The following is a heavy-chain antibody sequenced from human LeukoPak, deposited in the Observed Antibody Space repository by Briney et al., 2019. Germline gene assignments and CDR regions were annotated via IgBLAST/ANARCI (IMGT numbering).Heavy chain of an antibody. Sequence: GGSLRLSCAAFGFTFSSHWMTWIRQAPGKGLEWVASIKKDVDEKYYVGSVEGLFTISRDNAKNSLYLQMSSMRAEDTAIYYCARALYNRGWYPDYFDSWGQGTLVTVSA. CDR2: IKKDVDEK. J-gene: IGHJ4*02. CDR3: ARALYNRGWYPDYFDS. CDR1: GFTFSSHW. D-gene: IGHD1-14*01. V-gene: IGHV3-7*01.